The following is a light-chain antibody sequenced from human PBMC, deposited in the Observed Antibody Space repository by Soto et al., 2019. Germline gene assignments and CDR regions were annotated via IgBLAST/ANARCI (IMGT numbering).Light chain of an antibody. V-gene: IGKV3-20*01. CDR3: QQGFT. J-gene: IGKJ3*01. CDR1: QSVSSSY. CDR2: GAS. Sequence: EIVLTQSPGTLSLSPGDRATLSCRASQSVSSSYLAWYQQKPGQAPRLLIYGASSRATGIPDRFSGSGSGTDFTLTISRLEPEDVAVYYCQQGFTFGPGTKVDSK.